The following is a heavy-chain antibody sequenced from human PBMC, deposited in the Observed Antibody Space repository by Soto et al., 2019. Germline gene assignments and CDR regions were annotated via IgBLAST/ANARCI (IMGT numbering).Heavy chain of an antibody. CDR2: IRGKAFGETI. V-gene: IGHV3-49*03. CDR3: TRSPAYYDYVWGSYRYWFDY. CDR1: GFTFGDYA. Sequence: GGSLRLSCTASGFTFGDYAMSWLRQAPGKGLEWVGFIRGKAFGETIEYAASVKGRFIISREDSTSVAYLQMNSLKTEDTAVYYCTRSPAYYDYVWGSYRYWFDYWGQGTLVTVSS. J-gene: IGHJ4*02. D-gene: IGHD3-16*02.